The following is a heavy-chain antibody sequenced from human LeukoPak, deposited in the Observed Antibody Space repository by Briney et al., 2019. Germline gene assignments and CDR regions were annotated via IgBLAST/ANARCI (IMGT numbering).Heavy chain of an antibody. V-gene: IGHV3-74*01. Sequence: GGSLRLSCAASGFTFNIYWMHWVRQAPGKGLVWVSHINSDGSSTTYADSVKGRFTISRDNAKNMLYLQMNSLRAEDTAVYYCARDRGYSPDYWGQGTLVTVSS. CDR1: GFTFNIYW. J-gene: IGHJ4*02. CDR3: ARDRGYSPDY. CDR2: INSDGSST. D-gene: IGHD5-18*01.